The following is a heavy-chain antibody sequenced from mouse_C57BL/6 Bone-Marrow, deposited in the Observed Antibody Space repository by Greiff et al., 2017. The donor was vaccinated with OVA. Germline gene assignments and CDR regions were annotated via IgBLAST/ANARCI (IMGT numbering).Heavy chain of an antibody. Sequence: VQLQQSGPELVKPGASVKISCKASGYTFTDYYMYWVKQSHGKSLEWIGDINPNNGGTSYNQKFKGKATLTVDKSSSTAYMELRSLTSEDSAVYYCAAYYSNYGDYWGQGTTLTVSA. CDR1: GYTFTDYY. CDR3: AAYYSNYGDY. V-gene: IGHV1-26*01. J-gene: IGHJ2*01. CDR2: INPNNGGT. D-gene: IGHD2-12*01.